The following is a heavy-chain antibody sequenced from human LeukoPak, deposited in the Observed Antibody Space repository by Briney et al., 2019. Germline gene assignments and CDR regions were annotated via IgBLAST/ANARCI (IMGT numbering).Heavy chain of an antibody. V-gene: IGHV3-48*04. CDR3: ARPRANWGSGYGMDV. Sequence: TGRSLRLSCAASGFAFSLYSMNWARQAPGKGLEWISYISSSSSTIYYADSVKGRFTISRDNAKNSLYLQMKSLRAEDTAVYYCARPRANWGSGYGMDVWGQGTTVTVSS. J-gene: IGHJ6*02. CDR1: GFAFSLYS. D-gene: IGHD7-27*01. CDR2: ISSSSSTI.